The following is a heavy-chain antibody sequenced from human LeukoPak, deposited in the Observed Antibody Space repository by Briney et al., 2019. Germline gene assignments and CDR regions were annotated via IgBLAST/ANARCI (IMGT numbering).Heavy chain of an antibody. CDR3: VRGGESTWS. CDR2: ISYDGSNK. Sequence: GGSLRLSCAASGFTFSSYGMHWVRQAPGKGLEWVAVISYDGSNKYYADSVKGRFTISRDDAKNTLYLQMNSLRAEDTAVYYCVRGGESTWSWGQGTLVTVSS. CDR1: GFTFSSYG. D-gene: IGHD2-15*01. V-gene: IGHV3-30*03. J-gene: IGHJ5*02.